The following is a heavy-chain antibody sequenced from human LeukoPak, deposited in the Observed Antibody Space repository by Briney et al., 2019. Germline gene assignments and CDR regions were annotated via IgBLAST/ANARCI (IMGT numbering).Heavy chain of an antibody. CDR3: AKDSLITMVRGDYFDS. CDR2: IKQDGTEK. V-gene: IGHV3-7*03. CDR1: GFTFTTYW. Sequence: GESLRLSCAASGFTFTTYWMSWVRQAPGKGLEWVANIKQDGTEKYYVDSVKGRFTISRDNAKNTLYLQMNSLRAEDTAVYYCAKDSLITMVRGDYFDSWGQGTLVTVSS. D-gene: IGHD3-10*01. J-gene: IGHJ4*02.